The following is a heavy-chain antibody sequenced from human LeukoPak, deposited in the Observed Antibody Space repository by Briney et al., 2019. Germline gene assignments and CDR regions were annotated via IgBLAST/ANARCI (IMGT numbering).Heavy chain of an antibody. CDR3: ARAPGSSPFYYGSGTYLDVFDI. D-gene: IGHD3-10*01. V-gene: IGHV4-38-2*02. CDR2: ISHSGYT. Sequence: PSETLSLTCTVSGYSISSGYYWGWIRQPPGKGLEWIGSISHSGYTYYNPSLKSRVTISVDTSKNQFSLKLSSVTAADTAVYYCARAPGSSPFYYGSGTYLDVFDIWGQGTMVTVSS. J-gene: IGHJ3*02. CDR1: GYSISSGYY.